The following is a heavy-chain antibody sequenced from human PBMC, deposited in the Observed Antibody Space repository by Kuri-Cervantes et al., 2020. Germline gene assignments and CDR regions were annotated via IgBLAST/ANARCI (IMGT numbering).Heavy chain of an antibody. Sequence: GESLKISCAASGFTVSSNYMGWVRQAPGKGLEWVSVIYSGGSTYYADSVKGRFTISRDNSKNTLYLQMNSLRAEDTAVYYCARDPPLVGGFDYWGQGTLVTVSS. CDR3: ARDPPLVGGFDY. V-gene: IGHV3-53*01. CDR1: GFTVSSNY. CDR2: IYSGGST. J-gene: IGHJ4*02. D-gene: IGHD1-26*01.